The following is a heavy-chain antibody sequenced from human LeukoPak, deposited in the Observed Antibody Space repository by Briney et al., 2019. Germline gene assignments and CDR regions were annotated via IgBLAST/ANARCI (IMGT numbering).Heavy chain of an antibody. J-gene: IGHJ4*02. CDR2: INPSGGST. Sequence: ASVKVSCKASGYTFTSYYMHWVRQAPGQGLEWMGMINPSGGSTSYAQKFQGRVTMTRDTSTSTVYMELSSLRSEDTAVYYCARDRAVQSRITAAGIGYWGQGTLVTVSS. D-gene: IGHD6-13*01. CDR1: GYTFTSYY. V-gene: IGHV1-46*01. CDR3: ARDRAVQSRITAAGIGY.